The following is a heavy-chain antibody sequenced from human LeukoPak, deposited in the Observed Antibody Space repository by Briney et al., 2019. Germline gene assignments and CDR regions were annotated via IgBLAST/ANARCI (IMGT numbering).Heavy chain of an antibody. CDR1: GFTFSSYW. Sequence: GGSLRLSCAASGFTFSSYWMHWVRQAPGKGLVWVSRINSDGSSTSYADSVKGRFTISRDNAKNTLYLQMNSLRAEDTAVYYCARSGIAAAGETINTLFTFDYWGQGTLVTVSS. D-gene: IGHD6-13*01. J-gene: IGHJ4*02. CDR2: INSDGSST. V-gene: IGHV3-74*01. CDR3: ARSGIAAAGETINTLFTFDY.